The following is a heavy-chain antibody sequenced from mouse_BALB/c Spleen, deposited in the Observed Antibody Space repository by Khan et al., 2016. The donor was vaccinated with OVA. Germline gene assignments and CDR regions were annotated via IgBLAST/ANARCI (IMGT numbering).Heavy chain of an antibody. CDR3: AIVYYRDDEGYWYFDV. CDR1: GFTFSGYG. J-gene: IGHJ1*01. D-gene: IGHD2-14*01. V-gene: IGHV5-6-3*01. CDR2: INSNGGTS. Sequence: EVELVESGGGLVQPGGSLKLSCAASGFTFSGYGMSWVRQTPDKRLELVATINSNGGTSYYPDSVKGRFTIYRDNAKNTPQLQMSSLKAGDTTMYYCAIVYYRDDEGYWYFDVWGAGTTVTVSS.